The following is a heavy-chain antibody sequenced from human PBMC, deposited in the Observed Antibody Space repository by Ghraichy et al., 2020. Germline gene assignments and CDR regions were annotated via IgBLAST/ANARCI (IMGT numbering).Heavy chain of an antibody. J-gene: IGHJ3*02. V-gene: IGHV3-21*01. CDR3: ARARRYSSGFWAPRFGDDAFDI. Sequence: GGSLRLSCAASGFTFSSYSMNWVRQAPGKGLEWVSSISSSSSYIYYADSVKGRFTISRDNAKNSLYLQMNSLRAEDTAVYYCARARRYSSGFWAPRFGDDAFDIWGQGTMVTVSS. CDR1: GFTFSSYS. D-gene: IGHD6-19*01. CDR2: ISSSSSYI.